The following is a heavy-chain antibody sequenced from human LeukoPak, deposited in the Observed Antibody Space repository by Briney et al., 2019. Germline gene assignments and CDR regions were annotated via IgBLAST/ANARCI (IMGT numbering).Heavy chain of an antibody. Sequence: SVKVSCKASGGTFSSYAISWVQQAPGQGLEWMGRIILILGIANYAQKFQGRVTITADKSTSTAYMELSSLRSEDTAVYYCARGISVVVPAAIGWFDPWGQGTLVTVSS. CDR3: ARGISVVVPAAIGWFDP. V-gene: IGHV1-69*04. D-gene: IGHD2-2*02. CDR1: GGTFSSYA. CDR2: IILILGIA. J-gene: IGHJ5*02.